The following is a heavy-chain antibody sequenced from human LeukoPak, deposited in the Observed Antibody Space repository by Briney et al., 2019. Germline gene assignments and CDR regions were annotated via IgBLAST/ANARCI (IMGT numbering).Heavy chain of an antibody. CDR3: ARNTRTSFDI. V-gene: IGHV3-74*01. D-gene: IGHD2-2*01. Sequence: SGGSLRLSCAASGFTFSSSWMHWVRQAPGKGLVWVSRSNPDESTTTYADSVKGRFTISRDNAKNTLYLQMNSLRAEDTAVYYCARNTRTSFDIWGQGTLVTVSS. J-gene: IGHJ4*02. CDR2: SNPDESTT. CDR1: GFTFSSSW.